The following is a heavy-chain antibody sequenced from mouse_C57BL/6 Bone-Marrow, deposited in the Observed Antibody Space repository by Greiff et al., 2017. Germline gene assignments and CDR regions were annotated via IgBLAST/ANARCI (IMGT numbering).Heavy chain of an antibody. J-gene: IGHJ2*01. CDR3: ARTVTTVVATLYYFDY. CDR1: GYSFTDYN. CDR2: INPNYGTT. V-gene: IGHV1-39*01. D-gene: IGHD1-1*01. Sequence: VQLQQSGPELVKPGASVKISCKASGYSFTDYNMNWVKQSNGKSLEWIGVINPNYGTTSYNQKFKGKATLTVDQSSSTAYMQLHSLTSEDSVVYYCARTVTTVVATLYYFDYWGQGTTLTVSS.